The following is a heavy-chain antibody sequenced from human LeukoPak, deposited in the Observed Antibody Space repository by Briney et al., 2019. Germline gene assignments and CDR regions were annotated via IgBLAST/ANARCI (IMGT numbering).Heavy chain of an antibody. CDR1: GDSISSYS. CDR2: LHYSGVT. J-gene: IGHJ5*02. CDR3: ARPLGYCSDSRCPQSWFDP. Sequence: PSETLSLTCTVSGDSISSYSWSWIRQPPGKGLEWIGYLHYSGVTNYNPSLKSRVTMSADTSRNQFSLKLTSVTAADTAVYYCARPLGYCSDSRCPQSWFDPWGQGTLVTVSS. D-gene: IGHD2-15*01. V-gene: IGHV4-59*12.